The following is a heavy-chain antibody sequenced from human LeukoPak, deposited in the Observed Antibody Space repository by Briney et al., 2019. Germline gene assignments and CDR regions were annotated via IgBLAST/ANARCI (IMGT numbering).Heavy chain of an antibody. D-gene: IGHD1-1*01. CDR2: IKSKTDGGTT. V-gene: IGHV3-15*01. Sequence: GGSLRLSCAASGFTFSNAWMSWVRQAPGKGLEWVGRIKSKTDGGTTDYAAPVKGRFTISRDDSKNTLYLQMNSLKTKDTAVYYCTTDRPTKYWNPDAFDIWGQGTMVTVSS. CDR3: TTDRPTKYWNPDAFDI. J-gene: IGHJ3*02. CDR1: GFTFSNAW.